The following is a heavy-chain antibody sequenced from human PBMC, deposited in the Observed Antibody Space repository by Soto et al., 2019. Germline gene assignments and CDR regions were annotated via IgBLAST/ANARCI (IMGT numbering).Heavy chain of an antibody. V-gene: IGHV3-9*01. CDR3: AKEYVGGSSSNYYYGMGV. D-gene: IGHD6-13*01. CDR1: GFTFDDYA. J-gene: IGHJ6*02. Sequence: EVHLLESGGGLVQPGGSLRLSCVTSGFTFDDYAMHWVRQAPGKGLEWVSGISWNSGSIGYADSVKGRFTISRDNAKNSLYLQMNSLRAEDTALYYCAKEYVGGSSSNYYYGMGVWGQGTTVTVSS. CDR2: ISWNSGSI.